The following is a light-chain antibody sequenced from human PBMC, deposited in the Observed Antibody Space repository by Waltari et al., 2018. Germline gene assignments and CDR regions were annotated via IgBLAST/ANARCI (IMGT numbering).Light chain of an antibody. CDR3: LQYNYWPPVT. CDR1: ETLGRK. V-gene: IGKV3-15*01. J-gene: IGKJ4*01. CDR2: DAS. Sequence: ETVMTQSPATLSVSPGERVTLSCTPSETLGRKLAWYPHKPGQAPRLPIYDASTRASGIPPRFSGGGSGTDFTLTISSLQSEDFAVYYCLQYNYWPPVTYGGGTTVEVK.